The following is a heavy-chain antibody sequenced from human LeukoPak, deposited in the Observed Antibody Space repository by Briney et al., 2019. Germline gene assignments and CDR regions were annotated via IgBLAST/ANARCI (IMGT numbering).Heavy chain of an antibody. Sequence: LSLTCTVSGGSISSYYWSWIRQPPGKGLEWVSFISNSGDSIYYADSVKGRFTTSRDNAKNSLFLQMNSLRAEDTAVYYCGRGHWGLDYWGQGALVTVSS. V-gene: IGHV3-11*04. CDR2: ISNSGDSI. CDR1: GGSISSYY. J-gene: IGHJ4*02. D-gene: IGHD7-27*01. CDR3: GRGHWGLDY.